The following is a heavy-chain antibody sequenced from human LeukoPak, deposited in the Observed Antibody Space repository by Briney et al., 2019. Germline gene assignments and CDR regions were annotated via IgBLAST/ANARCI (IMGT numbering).Heavy chain of an antibody. J-gene: IGHJ4*02. D-gene: IGHD3-16*01. CDR3: TRAGDDYVWEDFDY. CDR2: IRSKANSYAT. V-gene: IGHV3-73*01. CDR1: GFTFSGSA. Sequence: GGSLRLSCAASGFTFSGSAMHCVRQASGKGLEGVGRIRSKANSYATAYAASVKGRFTISRDDSKNKAYLQMNSLKPEDTAVYYCTRAGDDYVWEDFDYWGQGTLVTVSS.